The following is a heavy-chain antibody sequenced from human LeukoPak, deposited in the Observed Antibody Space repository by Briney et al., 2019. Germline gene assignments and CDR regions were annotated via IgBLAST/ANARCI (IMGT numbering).Heavy chain of an antibody. V-gene: IGHV3-74*01. Sequence: GGSLRLSCATSGFTFSTFWMHWVRQAPGKGLVWVSRINHDGSSTNYADSVKGRFTISRDNAKNTLYLQMNSLRAEDTAVYYCARDLSPPGMEDNAFDIWGQGTMVTVSS. CDR2: INHDGSST. CDR3: ARDLSPPGMEDNAFDI. D-gene: IGHD1-1*01. CDR1: GFTFSTFW. J-gene: IGHJ3*02.